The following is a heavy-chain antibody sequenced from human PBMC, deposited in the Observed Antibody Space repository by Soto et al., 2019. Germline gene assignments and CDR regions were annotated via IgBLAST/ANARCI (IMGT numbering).Heavy chain of an antibody. J-gene: IGHJ5*02. Sequence: EVQLVQSGGDLVQPGVSLRLSCVASGFTFSTYWMTWVRQAPGMGLEWVAGIKEDASEEVYVDSVKGRFSISRDNAKNSLYLQLHRLRADDTAVYYCATAISSGFSNFDPWGQGSLVTVSS. CDR2: IKEDASEE. CDR1: GFTFSTYW. D-gene: IGHD4-4*01. V-gene: IGHV3-7*01. CDR3: ATAISSGFSNFDP.